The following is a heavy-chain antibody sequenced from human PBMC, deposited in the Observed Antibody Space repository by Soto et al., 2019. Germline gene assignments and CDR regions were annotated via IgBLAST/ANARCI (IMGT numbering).Heavy chain of an antibody. CDR3: ARDLHDTSGFYYDS. D-gene: IGHD3-22*01. J-gene: IGHJ4*02. V-gene: IGHV4-30-4*01. CDR2: IYYSGTT. CDR1: GGSISRGDYY. Sequence: SETLSLTCTVSGGSISRGDYYWRWVRQPPGKGLEWIGYIYYSGTTYYNPSLKSRLTISVDTSKNQFSLKLSSVSAADTAVYFCARDLHDTSGFYYDSWGQGALVTVSS.